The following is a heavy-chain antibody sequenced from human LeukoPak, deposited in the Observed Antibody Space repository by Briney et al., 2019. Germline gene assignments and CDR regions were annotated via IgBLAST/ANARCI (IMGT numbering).Heavy chain of an antibody. V-gene: IGHV3-53*01. CDR1: GFTVSSNY. J-gene: IGHJ4*02. CDR3: AKDLGRFGVGVSLDF. CDR2: IYSGGST. D-gene: IGHD3-3*01. Sequence: GGSLRLSCAPSGFTVSSNYMSWVRQAPGKGLEWVSVIYSGGSTYYADSVRGRFTISRDNSKNTLYLQMNSLRVEDSAVYYCAKDLGRFGVGVSLDFWGQGTLVTVAS.